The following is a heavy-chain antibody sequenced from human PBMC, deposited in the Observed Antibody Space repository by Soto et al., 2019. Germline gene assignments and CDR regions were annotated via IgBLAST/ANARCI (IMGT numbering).Heavy chain of an antibody. CDR1: GFTFGDYA. CDR2: IRSKAYGGTT. Sequence: GGSLRLSCTASGFTFGDYAMSWFRQAPGKGLEWVGFIRSKAYGGTTEYAASVKGRFTISRDDSKSIAYLQMNSLKTEDTAVYYCTIHSSWHILYYYYMDVWGKGTTVTVSS. D-gene: IGHD6-13*01. V-gene: IGHV3-49*03. J-gene: IGHJ6*03. CDR3: TIHSSWHILYYYYMDV.